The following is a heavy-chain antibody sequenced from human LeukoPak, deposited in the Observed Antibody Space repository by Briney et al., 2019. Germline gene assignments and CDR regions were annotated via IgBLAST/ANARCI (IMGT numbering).Heavy chain of an antibody. Sequence: PGGSLRLSCVVSGFTLSSYGMHWVRQAPGKGLEWVAMIWYDGSTKHYADSVKGRFTISRDSAKNTVYLQMNSLRAEDTAVYYCARHQGLNLWYYYGSGSQWGVFDYWGQGTLVTVSS. D-gene: IGHD3-10*01. CDR3: ARHQGLNLWYYYGSGSQWGVFDY. CDR2: IWYDGSTK. J-gene: IGHJ4*02. CDR1: GFTLSSYG. V-gene: IGHV3-33*01.